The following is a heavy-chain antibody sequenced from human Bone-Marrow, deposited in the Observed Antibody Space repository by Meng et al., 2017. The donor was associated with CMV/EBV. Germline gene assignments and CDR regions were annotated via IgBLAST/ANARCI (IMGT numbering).Heavy chain of an antibody. J-gene: IGHJ4*02. V-gene: IGHV1-2*02. D-gene: IGHD2-2*01. CDR2: INPNSGDT. Sequence: ASVKVSCKASGYTFTDYYMHWVRQAPGQGLEWMGWINPNSGDTNYAQKFRGRVTMTRHTSISTTYMGLSRLRSDDTAVYYCARDTVVPAALDYWGQGTLVTVSS. CDR1: GYTFTDYY. CDR3: ARDTVVPAALDY.